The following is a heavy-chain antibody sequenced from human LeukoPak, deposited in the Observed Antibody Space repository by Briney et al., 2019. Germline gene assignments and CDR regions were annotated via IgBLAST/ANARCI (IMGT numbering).Heavy chain of an antibody. CDR1: GFTFSNYA. J-gene: IGHJ4*02. V-gene: IGHV3-23*01. CDR3: ARAGYSSAWYYFEY. CDR2: ISARGDST. D-gene: IGHD6-13*01. Sequence: PGGSLRLSCAASGFTFSNYAMTWVRQAPGKGLEWVSAISARGDSTYSADSVKGRFTISRDNSKNTLYLQMNSLRAEDTAVYYCARAGYSSAWYYFEYWGQGTLVTVSS.